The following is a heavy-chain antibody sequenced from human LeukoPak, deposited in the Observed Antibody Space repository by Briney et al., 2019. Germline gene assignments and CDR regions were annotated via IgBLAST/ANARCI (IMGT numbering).Heavy chain of an antibody. D-gene: IGHD6-13*01. CDR1: GYTFTSYW. J-gene: IGHJ5*02. CDR2: IYPGDSDT. V-gene: IGHV5-51*01. CDR3: ARRAAGSWWFDP. Sequence: GESLKISCKGSGYTFTSYWTGWVRQMPGKGLEWMGIIYPGDSDTRYSPSFQGQVTISVDKSISTAYLQWSSLKASGTAMYYCARRAAGSWWFDPWGQGTLVTVSS.